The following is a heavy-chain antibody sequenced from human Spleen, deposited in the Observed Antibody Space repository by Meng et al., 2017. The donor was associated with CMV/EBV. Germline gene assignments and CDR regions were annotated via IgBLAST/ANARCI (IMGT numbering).Heavy chain of an antibody. CDR3: ARERGLGFRGTNDAFDI. CDR2: INPNSGGT. CDR1: GYNFTGYY. D-gene: IGHD3-16*01. J-gene: IGHJ3*02. V-gene: IGHV1-2*02. Sequence: ASVKVSCKASGYNFTGYYMHWVRQAPGQGLEWMGWINPNSGGTNYAQKFQGRVTMTGDTSITTAYMELSRLNSDDTALYYCARERGLGFRGTNDAFDIWGQGTMVTVSS.